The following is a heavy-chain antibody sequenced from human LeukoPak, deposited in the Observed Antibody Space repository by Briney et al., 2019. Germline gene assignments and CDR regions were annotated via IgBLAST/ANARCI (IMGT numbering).Heavy chain of an antibody. Sequence: GGSLRLSCAASGFTFSSYEMNWVRQAPGKGLEWVSYISSSGGTIYYADSVKGRFTISRDSSKNTLFLQMNRLRPEDAAVYYCAKAPVTTCRGAYCYPFDYWGRGTLVTVSS. V-gene: IGHV3-48*03. CDR2: ISSSGGTI. CDR3: AKAPVTTCRGAYCYPFDY. J-gene: IGHJ4*02. CDR1: GFTFSSYE. D-gene: IGHD2-21*01.